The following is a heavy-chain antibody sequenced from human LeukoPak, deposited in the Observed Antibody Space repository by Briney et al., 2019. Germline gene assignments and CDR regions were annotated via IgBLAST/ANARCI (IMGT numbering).Heavy chain of an antibody. CDR3: ARRSLAALDAFDI. J-gene: IGHJ3*02. Sequence: ASVKVSCKASGGTFSSYAISWVRQATGQGLEWMGWMNPNSGNTGYAQKFQGRVTITRNTSISTAYMELSSLRSEDTAVYYCARRSLAALDAFDIWGQGTMVTVSS. V-gene: IGHV1-8*03. D-gene: IGHD6-13*01. CDR2: MNPNSGNT. CDR1: GGTFSSYA.